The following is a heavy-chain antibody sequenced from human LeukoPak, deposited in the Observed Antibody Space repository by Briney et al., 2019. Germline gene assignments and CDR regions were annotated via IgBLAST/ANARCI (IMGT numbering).Heavy chain of an antibody. J-gene: IGHJ4*02. V-gene: IGHV4-31*03. D-gene: IGHD3-22*01. CDR3: ARAPRDTYDSSGYYYDY. CDR1: GGSISSGGYY. CDR2: IYYSGST. Sequence: SQTLSLTCTVSGGSISSGGYYWSWIRQHPGKGLEWIVYIYYSGSTYYNPSLKSRVTISVNTSKNQFSQKLSSVTAADTAVYYCARAPRDTYDSSGYYYDYWGQGTLVTVSS.